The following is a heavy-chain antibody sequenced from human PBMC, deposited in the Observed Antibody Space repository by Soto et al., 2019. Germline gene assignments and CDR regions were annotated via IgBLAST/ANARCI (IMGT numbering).Heavy chain of an antibody. CDR2: LYWDDDE. J-gene: IGHJ4*02. CDR1: GFSLSTRGVG. CDR3: AHRPRGFTYFFDY. V-gene: IGHV2-5*02. Sequence: QITLNESGPTLVKPTQTLTLTCTFSGFSLSTRGVGVGWIRQPPGKALEWLALLYWDDDERYSPSLMSRLTITKDTSKNQVFLTMTNVDPVDTATYYCAHRPRGFTYFFDYWGQGTLGTVSA.